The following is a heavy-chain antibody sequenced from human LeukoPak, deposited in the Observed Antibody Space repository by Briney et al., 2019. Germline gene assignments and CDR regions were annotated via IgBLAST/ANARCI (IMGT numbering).Heavy chain of an antibody. D-gene: IGHD1-1*01. V-gene: IGHV4-31*03. J-gene: IGHJ4*02. CDR1: GGSISSGGYY. Sequence: PSQTLSLTCTVSGGSISSGGYYWSWIRQHPGKGLEWIGYIYYSGSTYYNPSLKSRVTISVDTSKNQFSLKLSSVTAADTAVYYCARDGKWNRRFDYWGQGTPVTVSS. CDR3: ARDGKWNRRFDY. CDR2: IYYSGST.